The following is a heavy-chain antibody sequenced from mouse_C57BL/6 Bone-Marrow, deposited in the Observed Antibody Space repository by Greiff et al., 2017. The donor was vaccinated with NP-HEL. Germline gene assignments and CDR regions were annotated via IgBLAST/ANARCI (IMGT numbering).Heavy chain of an antibody. J-gene: IGHJ1*03. V-gene: IGHV5-4*01. CDR1: GFTFSSYA. CDR2: ISDGGSYT. Sequence: EVQVVESGGGLVKPGGSLKLSCAASGFTFSSYAMSWVRQTPEKRLEWVATISDGGSYTYYPDNVKGRFTISRDNAKNNLYLQMSHLKSEDTAMYYCASENYYGSSYDWYFDVWGTGTTVTVSS. CDR3: ASENYYGSSYDWYFDV. D-gene: IGHD1-1*01.